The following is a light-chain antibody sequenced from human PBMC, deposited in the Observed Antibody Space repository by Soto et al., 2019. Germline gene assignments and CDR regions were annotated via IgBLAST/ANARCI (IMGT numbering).Light chain of an antibody. V-gene: IGKV3-20*01. Sequence: ETVLTQAPGTLSLSPGERATLSCRASQSVSSIYLAWYQHKPGQAPRLLIYDASSRATGIPDRFSGSGSGTDFTLTISRLEPEDFAVYYCPQYGSSPWTFGQGTKVEIK. J-gene: IGKJ1*01. CDR3: PQYGSSPWT. CDR1: QSVSSIY. CDR2: DAS.